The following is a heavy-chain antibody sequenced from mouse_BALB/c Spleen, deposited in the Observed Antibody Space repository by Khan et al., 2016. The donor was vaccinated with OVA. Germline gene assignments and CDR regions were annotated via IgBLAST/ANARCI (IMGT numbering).Heavy chain of an antibody. CDR3: AGYGGNHQGFDV. V-gene: IGHV3-8*02. Sequence: EVQLQESGPSLVKPSQTLSLTCSVTGDSITSGYWNWIRKFPGNKLEYMGYISYSGSTYYNPSLKSRISITRDTSKNQYFLQLNSVTTEDTATYSCAGYGGNHQGFDVWGAGTTVTVSS. CDR1: GDSITSGY. J-gene: IGHJ1*01. CDR2: ISYSGST. D-gene: IGHD2-1*01.